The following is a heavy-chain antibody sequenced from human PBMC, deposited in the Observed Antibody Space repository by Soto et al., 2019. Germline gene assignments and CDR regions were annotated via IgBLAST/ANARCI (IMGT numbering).Heavy chain of an antibody. J-gene: IGHJ4*02. Sequence: QVQLQESGPGLVKPSGTLSLTCAVSGGSISSSNWWSWVRQPPGKGLEWIGEIYHSGSTNYNPCLKRRVTISVDKSKNQFSLKLSSVTAADTAVYYCARGTGYYQYYFDYWGQGTLVTVSS. V-gene: IGHV4-4*02. CDR3: ARGTGYYQYYFDY. CDR2: IYHSGST. D-gene: IGHD3-22*01. CDR1: GGSISSSNW.